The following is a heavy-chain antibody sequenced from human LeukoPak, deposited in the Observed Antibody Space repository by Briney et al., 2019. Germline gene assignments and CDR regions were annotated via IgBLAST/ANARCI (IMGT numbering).Heavy chain of an antibody. CDR1: GFTVSSNY. CDR3: AREQRGYSGYDSNY. D-gene: IGHD5-12*01. J-gene: IGHJ4*02. CDR2: INHSGST. V-gene: IGHV4-34*01. Sequence: GPLRLSCAASGFTVSSNYMSWIRQPPGKGLEWIGEINHSGSTNYNPSLKSRVTISVDTSKNQFSLKLSSVTVADTAVYYCAREQRGYSGYDSNYWGQGTLVTVSS.